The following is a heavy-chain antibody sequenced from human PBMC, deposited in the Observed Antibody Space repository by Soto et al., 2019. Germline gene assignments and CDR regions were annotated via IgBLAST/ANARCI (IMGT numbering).Heavy chain of an antibody. CDR1: GFSVGTYA. V-gene: IGHV3-23*01. D-gene: IGHD2-21*02. CDR3: EKDAVYGDGLWLAGN. Sequence: EVQLLESGGGLVQPGGSLRLSCAASGFSVGTYAMMWVRQPPGKGQEWVAGMTGSGGDIRYADPVKGRFTISKDNSKNTLYLQMNNVRAGDTAIYYCEKDAVYGDGLWLAGNWGQGTLVTVSS. CDR2: MTGSGGDI. J-gene: IGHJ4*02.